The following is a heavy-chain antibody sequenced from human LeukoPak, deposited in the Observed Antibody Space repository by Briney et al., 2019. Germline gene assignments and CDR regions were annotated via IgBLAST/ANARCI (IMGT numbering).Heavy chain of an antibody. CDR3: AREVTDAFDI. CDR2: ISYDGSNK. V-gene: IGHV3-30-3*01. CDR1: GVTFSSYA. J-gene: IGHJ3*02. Sequence: PGGTLRLSCAVSGVTFSSYAMHWVCQGPRKGLESVAFISYDGSNKYYADSVKGRFTVSRDTPKRTLYLQMNSLRAEDTAVYYCAREVTDAFDIWGQGTMATVSS.